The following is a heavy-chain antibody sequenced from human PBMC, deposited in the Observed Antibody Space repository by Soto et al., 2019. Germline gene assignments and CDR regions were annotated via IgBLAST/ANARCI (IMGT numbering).Heavy chain of an antibody. D-gene: IGHD6-13*01. CDR1: WFTFSSYT. CDR2: ISGGGGNT. J-gene: IGHJ5*02. CDR3: AKDRIAAAGFNWFEP. V-gene: IGHV3-23*01. Sequence: GGSLSLSCAASWFTFSSYTSSWVHHAAQKGLEWVSAISGGGGNTYNAHSGKGRFTNSRDNSKNTLYRQMNSLRAEDTAVYYCAKDRIAAAGFNWFEPWGQGTLVTVSS.